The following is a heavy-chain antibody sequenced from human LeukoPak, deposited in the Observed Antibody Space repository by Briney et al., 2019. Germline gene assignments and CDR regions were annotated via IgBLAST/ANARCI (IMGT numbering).Heavy chain of an antibody. Sequence: GGSLRLSCAASGFTFSIYEMNWVRQAPGKGLEWVSYISSSGRTIFYADSVKGRFTIPRDNAKNSLYLQMNSLRAEDTAVYYCARETDSTLFDYWGQGTLVTVSS. CDR3: ARETDSTLFDY. J-gene: IGHJ4*02. CDR2: ISSSGRTI. V-gene: IGHV3-48*03. D-gene: IGHD5-18*01. CDR1: GFTFSIYE.